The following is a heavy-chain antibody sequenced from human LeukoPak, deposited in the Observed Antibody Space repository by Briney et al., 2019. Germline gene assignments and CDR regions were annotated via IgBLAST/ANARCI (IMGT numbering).Heavy chain of an antibody. Sequence: GGSLRLSGAASGFTFSTYNMNWVRQAPGKGLEWVSSISCRSSDIYYADSGKGRFTVSRDNAKNSLYLQMNSLRAEDTAVYFCARPRFTTSWDFDYWGQGALVTVSS. D-gene: IGHD6-13*01. J-gene: IGHJ4*02. CDR2: ISCRSSDI. CDR3: ARPRFTTSWDFDY. CDR1: GFTFSTYN. V-gene: IGHV3-21*01.